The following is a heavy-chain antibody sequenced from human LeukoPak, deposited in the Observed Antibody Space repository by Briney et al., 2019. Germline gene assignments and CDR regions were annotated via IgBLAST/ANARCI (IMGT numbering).Heavy chain of an antibody. J-gene: IGHJ4*02. Sequence: GSLRLSCAASGFIFNDHYMDWVRQAPGKGLEWIGEIYHSGSTNYNPSLKSRVTISVDKSKNQFSLKLSSVTAADTAVYYCARGTPYRYYYDSSGYSPFFDYWGQGTLVTVSS. D-gene: IGHD3-22*01. CDR3: ARGTPYRYYYDSSGYSPFFDY. CDR2: IYHSGST. V-gene: IGHV4-4*02. CDR1: GFIFNDHY.